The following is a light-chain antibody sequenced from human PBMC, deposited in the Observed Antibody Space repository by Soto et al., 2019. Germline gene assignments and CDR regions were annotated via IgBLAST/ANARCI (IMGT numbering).Light chain of an antibody. J-gene: IGKJ3*01. CDR2: GTS. CDR3: QQYGSSVLFP. Sequence: EVVLTQSPGTLSLSPGERATLSCRTSQSIRSTYFAWYQQRPGQAPRLLIYGTSSRATGSPDRFSGSGSGTDFTLNIHSQEPEDFAEYYYQQYGSSVLFPFGPGTKVEIK. V-gene: IGKV3-20*01. CDR1: QSIRSTY.